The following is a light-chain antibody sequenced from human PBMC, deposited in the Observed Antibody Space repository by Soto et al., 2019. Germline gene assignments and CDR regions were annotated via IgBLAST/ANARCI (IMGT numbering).Light chain of an antibody. J-gene: IGLJ1*01. V-gene: IGLV2-18*02. Sequence: SALTQTPPVSRSPGQSVTIFFTWNSNDVGSYNRVSWYQQPPGTAPKLMIYEVNNRPSGVPDRFSGSKSGNTASLTITGLQAEDEADYYCNSYTSSNTYVFGTGTKVTVL. CDR3: NSYTSSNTYV. CDR1: SNDVGSYNR. CDR2: EVN.